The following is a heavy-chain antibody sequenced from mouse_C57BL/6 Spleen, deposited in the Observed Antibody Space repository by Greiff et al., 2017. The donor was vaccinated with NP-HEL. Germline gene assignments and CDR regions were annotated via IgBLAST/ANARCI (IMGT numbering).Heavy chain of an antibody. CDR3: ARSGAMSYEDFDV. CDR1: GYAFSSYW. J-gene: IGHJ1*03. V-gene: IGHV1-80*01. CDR2: IYPGDGDT. Sequence: QVQLKQSGAELVKPGASVKISCKASGYAFSSYWMNWVKQRPGKGLEWIGQIYPGDGDTNYNGKFKGKATLTADKSSSTAYMQLSSLTSEDSAVYFCARSGAMSYEDFDVWGTGTTVTVSS. D-gene: IGHD2-3*01.